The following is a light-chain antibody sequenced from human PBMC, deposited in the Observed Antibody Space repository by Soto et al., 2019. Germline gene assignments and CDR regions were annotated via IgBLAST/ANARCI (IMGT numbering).Light chain of an antibody. J-gene: IGLJ1*01. CDR3: SSYAGSNNLYV. CDR1: SSDVGGYNY. CDR2: EVS. V-gene: IGLV2-8*01. Sequence: QSVLPQPPSASGSPRQSVTISCTGTSSDVGGYNYVSWYQQHPGKAPKLMIYEVSKRPSGVPDRFSGSKSGNTASLTVSGLQAEDEADYYCSSYAGSNNLYVFGTGTKVTVL.